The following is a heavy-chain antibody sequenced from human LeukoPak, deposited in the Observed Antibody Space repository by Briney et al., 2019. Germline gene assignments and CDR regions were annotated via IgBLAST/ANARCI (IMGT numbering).Heavy chain of an antibody. CDR1: GFTFSSYA. D-gene: IGHD3-22*01. J-gene: IGHJ4*02. CDR2: ISASGTTT. CDR3: AKSSIFYDSSGYYVGEKYYFDY. Sequence: PGGSLRLSCAASGFTFSSYAMSWVRQAPGKGLEWVSAISASGTTTYYADSVQGWFTISRDNSKNTLYLQMNSLRAEDTAVYYCAKSSIFYDSSGYYVGEKYYFDYWGQGTLVTVSS. V-gene: IGHV3-23*01.